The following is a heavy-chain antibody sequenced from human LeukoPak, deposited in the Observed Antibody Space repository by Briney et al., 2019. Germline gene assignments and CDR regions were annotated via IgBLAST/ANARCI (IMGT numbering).Heavy chain of an antibody. Sequence: GESLKISCKGSGYRFTSYWIGWVRQMPGKGLEWMGIIYPGDSDIRYSPSFQGQVTISADKSISTAYLQWSSLRASDTAMYYCARHQHYYDSSGYTDQDAFDIWGQGTMVTVSS. CDR1: GYRFTSYW. V-gene: IGHV5-51*01. D-gene: IGHD3-22*01. J-gene: IGHJ3*02. CDR3: ARHQHYYDSSGYTDQDAFDI. CDR2: IYPGDSDI.